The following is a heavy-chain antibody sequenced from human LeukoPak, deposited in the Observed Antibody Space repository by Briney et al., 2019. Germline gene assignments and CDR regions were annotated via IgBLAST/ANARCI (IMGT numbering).Heavy chain of an antibody. CDR3: AKSIAAADEYYYYYYMDV. D-gene: IGHD6-13*01. J-gene: IGHJ6*03. Sequence: GGSLRLSCAASGFTFSSYGMSWVRQAAGKGLEWVAFIRYDGSNKYYADSVKGRFTISRDNSKNTLYLQMNSLRAEDTAVYYCAKSIAAADEYYYYYYMDVWGKGTTVTISS. CDR2: IRYDGSNK. V-gene: IGHV3-30*02. CDR1: GFTFSSYG.